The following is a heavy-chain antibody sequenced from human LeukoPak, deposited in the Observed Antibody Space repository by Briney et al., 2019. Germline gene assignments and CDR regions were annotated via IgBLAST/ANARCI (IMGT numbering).Heavy chain of an antibody. D-gene: IGHD6-13*01. J-gene: IGHJ4*02. CDR1: GGSISSGGYS. CDR3: ARGSDSSSWTFDY. V-gene: IGHV4-30-2*01. Sequence: PSQTLSLTCAVSGGSISSGGYSWSWIRQPPGKGLEWIGYTYHSGSTYYNPSLKSRVTISVDRSKNQFSLKLSSVTAADTAVYYCARGSDSSSWTFDYWGQGTLVTVSS. CDR2: TYHSGST.